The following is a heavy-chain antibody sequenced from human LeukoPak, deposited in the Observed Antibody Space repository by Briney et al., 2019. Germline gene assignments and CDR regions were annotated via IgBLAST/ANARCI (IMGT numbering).Heavy chain of an antibody. D-gene: IGHD2-15*01. CDR1: GFTFSSSW. CDR3: SYTLDY. V-gene: IGHV3-7*01. Sequence: PGGSLRLSCAASGFTFSSSWMDWVRQAPGKGLEWVANIGPDGSGKYYVDSVKDRFTVSRDNAKNSLYLQMDSLRAEDTAVYYCSYTLDYWGQGTLVTVSS. CDR2: IGPDGSGK. J-gene: IGHJ4*02.